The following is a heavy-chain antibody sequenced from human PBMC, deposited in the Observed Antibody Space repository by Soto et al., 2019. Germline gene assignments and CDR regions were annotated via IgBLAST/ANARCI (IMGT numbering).Heavy chain of an antibody. CDR1: GFTFDDYA. Sequence: EVQLVESGGGLVQPGRSLRLSCAASGFTFDDYAMHWVRQAPGKGLEWVSGISWNSGSIGYADSVKGRFTISRDNAKNSLYLQMNSLRAEDTALYYCAKGGDYYASSGDPFNYWGQGTLVTVSS. D-gene: IGHD3-22*01. CDR3: AKGGDYYASSGDPFNY. J-gene: IGHJ4*02. CDR2: ISWNSGSI. V-gene: IGHV3-9*01.